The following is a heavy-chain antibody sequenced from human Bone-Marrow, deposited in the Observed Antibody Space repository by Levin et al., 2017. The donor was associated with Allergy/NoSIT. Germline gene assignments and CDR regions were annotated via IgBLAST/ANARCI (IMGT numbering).Heavy chain of an antibody. V-gene: IGHV3-23*01. D-gene: IGHD1-26*01. Sequence: GGSLRLSCAVSGFSLSSYGMHWVRQAPGKGLEWVAAISGSGGSTYYADSVKGRFTISRVNSKNTLYLQMNSLRAEDTAVYYCAKDNVVGGSYMVDWFDPWGQGTLVTVSS. J-gene: IGHJ5*02. CDR2: ISGSGGST. CDR1: GFSLSSYG. CDR3: AKDNVVGGSYMVDWFDP.